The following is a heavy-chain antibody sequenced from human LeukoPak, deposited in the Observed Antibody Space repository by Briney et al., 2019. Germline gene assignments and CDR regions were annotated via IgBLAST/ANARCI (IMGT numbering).Heavy chain of an antibody. J-gene: IGHJ4*02. CDR1: GFTFSSYA. Sequence: PGGSLRLSCAASGFTFSSYAVSWVRQAPGKGLEWVSAISGSGGSTYYADSVKGRFTISRDNSKNTLYLQMNSLRAEDTAVYYCAKGPITMIVVVIASSYYFDYWGQGTLVTVSS. V-gene: IGHV3-23*01. CDR2: ISGSGGST. D-gene: IGHD3-22*01. CDR3: AKGPITMIVVVIASSYYFDY.